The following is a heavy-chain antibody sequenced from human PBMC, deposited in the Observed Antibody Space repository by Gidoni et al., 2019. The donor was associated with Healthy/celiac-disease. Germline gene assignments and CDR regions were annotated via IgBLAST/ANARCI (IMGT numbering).Heavy chain of an antibody. Sequence: SCKASGFPFTSSAMQWVRQARGQRLEWIGWIVVGSGITNYAQKSQERVTITRDMSTSTHYMELSSLRSEATAVYYRAAFRRALVGAPEDYFDYWGQGTLVTVSS. CDR2: IVVGSGIT. D-gene: IGHD1-26*01. V-gene: IGHV1-58*02. J-gene: IGHJ4*02. CDR1: GFPFTSSA. CDR3: AAFRRALVGAPEDYFDY.